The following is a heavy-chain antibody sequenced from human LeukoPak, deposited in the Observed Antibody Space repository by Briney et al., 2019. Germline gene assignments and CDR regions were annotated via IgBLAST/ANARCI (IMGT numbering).Heavy chain of an antibody. CDR3: AKDLWVTYGSGSYYFDY. V-gene: IGHV3-30*18. CDR1: GFTFSSYG. J-gene: IGHJ4*02. CDR2: ISYDGSNK. Sequence: GGSLRLSCAASGFTFSSYGMHWIRQAPGKGLEWVGVISYDGSNKFYADSVKGRFTISRDNSKNTLYLQMNSLGAEDTAVYYCAKDLWVTYGSGSYYFDYWGQGTLVTVSS. D-gene: IGHD3-10*01.